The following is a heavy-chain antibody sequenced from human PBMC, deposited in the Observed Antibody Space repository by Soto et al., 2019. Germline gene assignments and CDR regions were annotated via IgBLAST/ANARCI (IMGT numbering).Heavy chain of an antibody. CDR1: GGTFSNYV. V-gene: IGHV1-69*06. CDR3: ARDMTRTVVPYFDF. Sequence: QVQLVQSVAEVKKPGSSVKVSCKASGGTFSNYVVNWVRQAPGQGLEWMGRIIPISGAANYAQKFQGRVTITADNSTSPSYMELSSLRSEDTAGYYCARDMTRTVVPYFDFWGQGTLVTVSS. D-gene: IGHD1-7*01. CDR2: IIPISGAA. J-gene: IGHJ4*02.